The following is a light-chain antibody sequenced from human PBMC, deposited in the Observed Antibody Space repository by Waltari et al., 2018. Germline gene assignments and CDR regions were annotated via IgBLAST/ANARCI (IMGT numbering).Light chain of an antibody. J-gene: IGLJ2*01. CDR3: SSYTSSSPWV. CDR2: DVS. Sequence: QSALTQPASVSGSPGQSITISCTGTSSDVGGYKYVSWYQQHPGKAPKLMIYDVSKRPAGVSIRCSGSKSGNTASLTISGLQAEDEADYYCSSYTSSSPWVFGGGTKLTVL. CDR1: SSDVGGYKY. V-gene: IGLV2-14*01.